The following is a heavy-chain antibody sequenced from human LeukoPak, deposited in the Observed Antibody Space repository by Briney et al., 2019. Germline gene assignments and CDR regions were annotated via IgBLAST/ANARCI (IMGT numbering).Heavy chain of an antibody. CDR1: GGSISSSSYY. V-gene: IGHV4-39*01. CDR3: ARLRDGYNSLDY. CDR2: IYYSGST. J-gene: IGHJ4*02. Sequence: PSETLSLTCTVSGGSISSSSYYWGWIRQPPGKGLEWIGSIYYSGSTYYNPSLKSRVTISVDTSKNQFSLKLSSVTAADTAVYYCARLRDGYNSLDYWGQGTLVTVSS. D-gene: IGHD5-24*01.